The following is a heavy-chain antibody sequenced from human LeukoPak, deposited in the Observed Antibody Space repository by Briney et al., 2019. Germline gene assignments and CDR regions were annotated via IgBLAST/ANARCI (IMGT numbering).Heavy chain of an antibody. V-gene: IGHV4-30-4*01. Sequence: SETLSLTCTVSGGSISSGDYYWSWIHQPPGKGLEWIGYIYYSGSTYYNPSLKSRVTISVDTSKNQFSLKLSSVTAADTAVYYCARRDPEAGYGMDVWGQGTTITVSS. CDR3: ARRDPEAGYGMDV. J-gene: IGHJ6*02. CDR2: IYYSGST. D-gene: IGHD2-21*02. CDR1: GGSISSGDYY.